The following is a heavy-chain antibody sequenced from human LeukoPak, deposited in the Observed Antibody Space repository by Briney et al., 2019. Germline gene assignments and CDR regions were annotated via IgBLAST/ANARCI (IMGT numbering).Heavy chain of an antibody. CDR2: IYYSGST. J-gene: IGHJ4*02. CDR1: GGSISSSSYY. D-gene: IGHD3-22*01. CDR3: ARQTYYYDSSGYYFSEYYFDY. Sequence: SETLSLTCTVSGGSISSSSYYWGWIRPPPGKGLEWIGSIYYSGSTYYNPSLKSRVTISVDTSKNQFSLKLSSVTAADTAVYYCARQTYYYDSSGYYFSEYYFDYWGQGTLVTVSS. V-gene: IGHV4-39*01.